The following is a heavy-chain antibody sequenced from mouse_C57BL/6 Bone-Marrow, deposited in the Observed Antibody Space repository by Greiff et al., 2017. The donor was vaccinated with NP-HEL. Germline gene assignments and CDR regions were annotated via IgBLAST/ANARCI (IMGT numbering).Heavy chain of an antibody. CDR3: ARGTTPQAWFAY. J-gene: IGHJ3*01. CDR2: IYPGSGST. Sequence: QVQLKQPGAELVKPGASVKMSCKASGYTFTSYWITWVKQRPGQGLEWIGDIYPGSGSTNYNEKFKSKATLTVDTSSSTAYMQLSSLTSEDSAVYYCARGTTPQAWFAYWGQGTLVTVSA. CDR1: GYTFTSYW. D-gene: IGHD1-1*01. V-gene: IGHV1-55*01.